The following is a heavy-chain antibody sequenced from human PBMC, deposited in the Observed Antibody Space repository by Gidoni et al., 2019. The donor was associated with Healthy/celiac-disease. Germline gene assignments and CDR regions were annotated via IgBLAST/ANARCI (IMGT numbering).Heavy chain of an antibody. CDR1: GFPFYDYA. CDR3: AKDIKVGATRTYYFDY. V-gene: IGHV3-9*01. CDR2: ISWNSGSI. Sequence: EVQLVESGGGLVQPGRSLRLSCSASGFPFYDYAMHWVRQAPGKGVEWVSGISWNSGSIGYADSVKGRFTISRDNAKNSLYLQMNSLRAEDTALYYCAKDIKVGATRTYYFDYWGQGTLVTVSS. J-gene: IGHJ4*02. D-gene: IGHD1-26*01.